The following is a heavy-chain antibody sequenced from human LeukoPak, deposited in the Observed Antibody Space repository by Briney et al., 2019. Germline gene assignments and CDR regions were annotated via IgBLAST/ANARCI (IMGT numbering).Heavy chain of an antibody. CDR1: GGSFSGYY. CDR2: INHSGST. D-gene: IGHD6-13*01. J-gene: IGHJ4*02. Sequence: SETLSLTCAVYGGSFSGYYWSWIRQPPGKGLEWIGEINHSGSTNYNPSLKSRVTISVDTSKNQFSLKLSSVTAADMAVYYCASGIAAAGTKGPFDYWGQGTLVTVSS. V-gene: IGHV4-34*01. CDR3: ASGIAAAGTKGPFDY.